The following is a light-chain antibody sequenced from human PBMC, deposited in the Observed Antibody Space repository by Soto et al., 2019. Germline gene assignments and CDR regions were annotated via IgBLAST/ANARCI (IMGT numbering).Light chain of an antibody. Sequence: DIQMTQSPSSLSASVGDRVTITCRASQSISSYLNWYQQKPGKAPKLLIYAASSLQSGVPSRFSGSGSVTDFNLTISSLQPEDFATYYCQQSYSIPRTFGQGPKVEIK. CDR1: QSISSY. J-gene: IGKJ1*01. CDR3: QQSYSIPRT. V-gene: IGKV1-39*01. CDR2: AAS.